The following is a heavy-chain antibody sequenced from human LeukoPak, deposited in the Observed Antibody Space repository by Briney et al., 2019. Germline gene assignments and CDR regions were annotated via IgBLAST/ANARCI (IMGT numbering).Heavy chain of an antibody. J-gene: IGHJ4*02. V-gene: IGHV3-23*01. CDR2: FSVSDETT. CDR3: AKDPSVYYGDYIIR. Sequence: GGSLRLSCAASGFTFSSYAMSWVRQAPGKGLEWVSGFSVSDETTYYADSVKGGFTISRDNSKNTLYLQINSLRAEDTAVYYCAKDPSVYYGDYIIRWGQGTLVIVSS. D-gene: IGHD4-17*01. CDR1: GFTFSSYA.